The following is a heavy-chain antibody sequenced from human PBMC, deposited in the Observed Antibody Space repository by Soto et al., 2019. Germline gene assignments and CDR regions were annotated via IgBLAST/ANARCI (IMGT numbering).Heavy chain of an antibody. CDR1: GFTFSSYS. V-gene: IGHV3-48*01. CDR2: ISSSSTTK. Sequence: GGSLRLSCAASGFTFSSYSMNWVRQAPGKGLEWVSYISSSSTTKYYADSVKGRFTISRDNAKNSLYLQMNSLRAEDTAVYYCARDCFSGSNCLNWFDPWGQGTLVTVSS. J-gene: IGHJ5*02. CDR3: ARDCFSGSNCLNWFDP. D-gene: IGHD2-15*01.